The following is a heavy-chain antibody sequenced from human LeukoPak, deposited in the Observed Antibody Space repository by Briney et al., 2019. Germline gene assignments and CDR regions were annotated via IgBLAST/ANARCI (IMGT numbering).Heavy chain of an antibody. CDR3: ARDCSSTSCFSHFDY. J-gene: IGHJ4*02. Sequence: GGSLRLSCAASGFTFSSYAMHWVRQAPGKGLEWVAVISYDGGNKYYADSVKGRFTISRDNAKNSLYLQMNSLRAEDTAVYYCARDCSSTSCFSHFDYWGQGTLVTVSS. V-gene: IGHV3-30-3*01. CDR2: ISYDGGNK. CDR1: GFTFSSYA. D-gene: IGHD2-2*01.